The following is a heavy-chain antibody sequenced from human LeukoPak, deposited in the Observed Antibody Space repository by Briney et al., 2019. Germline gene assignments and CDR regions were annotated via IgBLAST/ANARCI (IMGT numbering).Heavy chain of an antibody. D-gene: IGHD3-10*01. V-gene: IGHV4-61*02. CDR1: GGSISSGSYD. CDR2: IYTSGST. CDR3: ARANYYGSGSKYFDY. J-gene: IGHJ4*02. Sequence: SETLSLTCTVSGGSISSGSYDWSWIRQPAGKGLEWIGRIYTSGSTNYSPSLKSRVTISVDTSKNQFSLKLSSVTAADTAVYYRARANYYGSGSKYFDYWGQGTLVTVSS.